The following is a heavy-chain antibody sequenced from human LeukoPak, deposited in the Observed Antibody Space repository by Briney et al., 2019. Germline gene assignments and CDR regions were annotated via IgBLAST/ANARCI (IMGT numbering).Heavy chain of an antibody. J-gene: IGHJ5*02. CDR2: ISGSGATT. CDR3: ARDPRGTTSPGWLGP. D-gene: IGHD2-2*01. V-gene: IGHV3-23*01. CDR1: GFTFSSYA. Sequence: PGGSLRLSCAASGFTFSSYAMTWVRQAPGKGLEWVSEISGSGATTYYADSVKGRFTISRDNSKNTLYLQMNTLRAEDTAVYYCARDPRGTTSPGWLGPWGQGTLVTVSS.